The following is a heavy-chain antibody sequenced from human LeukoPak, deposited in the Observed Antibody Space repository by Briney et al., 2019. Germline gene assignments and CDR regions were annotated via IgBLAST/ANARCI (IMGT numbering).Heavy chain of an antibody. J-gene: IGHJ6*02. CDR1: GYTFTSYF. Sequence: ASVKVSCKASGYTFTSYFMHWVRQAPGQGLEWMGIINPSGGSTSYAQKFQGRVTMTRDTSTSTVYMELSSLRSEDTAVYYCARVHDIGVVPAAMGILGDYYGMDVWGQGTTVTVSS. CDR3: ARVHDIGVVPAAMGILGDYYGMDV. D-gene: IGHD2-2*01. CDR2: INPSGGST. V-gene: IGHV1-46*01.